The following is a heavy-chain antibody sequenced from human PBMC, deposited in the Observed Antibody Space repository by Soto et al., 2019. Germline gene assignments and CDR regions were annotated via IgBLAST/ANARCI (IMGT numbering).Heavy chain of an antibody. CDR3: ARDRDSMTYYYDSSGYYSPSFQH. V-gene: IGHV1-69*13. Sequence: SVKVSCKASGGTFSSYAISWVRQAPGQGLEWMGGIIPIFGTANYAQKFQGRVTITADESTSTAYMELSSLRSEDTAVYYCARDRDSMTYYYDSSGYYSPSFQHWGQGTTVTVSS. CDR1: GGTFSSYA. D-gene: IGHD3-22*01. J-gene: IGHJ6*02. CDR2: IIPIFGTA.